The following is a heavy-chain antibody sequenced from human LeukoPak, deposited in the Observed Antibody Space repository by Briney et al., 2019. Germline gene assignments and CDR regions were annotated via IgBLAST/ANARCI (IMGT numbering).Heavy chain of an antibody. V-gene: IGHV3-21*01. CDR3: ARDHLWSFDY. CDR1: GFTFSNAW. D-gene: IGHD3-3*01. J-gene: IGHJ4*02. CDR2: ISSSSSYI. Sequence: QAGGSLRLSCAASGFTFSNAWMSWARQAPGKGLEWVSSISSSSSYIYYADSVKGRFTISRDNAKNSLYLQMNSLRAEDTAVYYCARDHLWSFDYWGQGTLVTVSS.